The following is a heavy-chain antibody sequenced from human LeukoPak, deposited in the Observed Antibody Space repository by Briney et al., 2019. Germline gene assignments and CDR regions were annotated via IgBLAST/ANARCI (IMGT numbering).Heavy chain of an antibody. D-gene: IGHD2-21*02. V-gene: IGHV3-7*01. CDR3: ARDFGGDSDDY. Sequence: GGSLRLSCAASGFTFSSYWMSWVRQAPGKGLEWVVNIKQDGSEKYYVDSVKGRFTISRDNAKNSLYLQMNSLRAEDTAVYYCARDFGGDSDDYWGQGTLVTVSS. CDR1: GFTFSSYW. CDR2: IKQDGSEK. J-gene: IGHJ4*02.